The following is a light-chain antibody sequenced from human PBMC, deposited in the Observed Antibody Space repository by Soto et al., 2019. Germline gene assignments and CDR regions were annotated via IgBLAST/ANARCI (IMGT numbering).Light chain of an antibody. V-gene: IGLV2-14*03. CDR1: SSDVGVYNF. Sequence: QSALTQPASVSGSPGQAITISCTGTSSDVGVYNFVSWYQQHPGKAPKFIIYDVRNRPSGVSNRFSGSRSGNTASLTISGLQAEDEADYYCSSYTSSSTVIFGGGTQLTVL. J-gene: IGLJ7*01. CDR2: DVR. CDR3: SSYTSSSTVI.